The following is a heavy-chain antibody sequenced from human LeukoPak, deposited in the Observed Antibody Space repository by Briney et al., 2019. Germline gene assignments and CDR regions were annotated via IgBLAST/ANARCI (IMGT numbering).Heavy chain of an antibody. CDR2: ISYDGSNK. Sequence: GGSLRLSCAASGFTFSSYAMHWVRQAPGKGLEWVAAISYDGSNKYYADSVKGRFTISRDNAKNSLYLQMNSLRAEDTAVYYCARAGLLWFGGENAFDIWGQGTMVTVSS. CDR1: GFTFSSYA. V-gene: IGHV3-30*04. J-gene: IGHJ3*02. CDR3: ARAGLLWFGGENAFDI. D-gene: IGHD3-10*01.